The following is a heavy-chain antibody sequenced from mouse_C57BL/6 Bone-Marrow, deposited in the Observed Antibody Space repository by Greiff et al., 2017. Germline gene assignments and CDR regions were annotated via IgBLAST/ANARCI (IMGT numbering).Heavy chain of an antibody. CDR1: GYTFTSYW. D-gene: IGHD1-1*01. CDR3: ARDYYGSSYVYWYFDV. J-gene: IGHJ1*03. V-gene: IGHV1-59*01. CDR2: IDPSDSYT. Sequence: VQLQQPGAELVRPGTSVKLSCKASGYTFTSYWMHWVKQRPGQGLEWIGVIDPSDSYTNYNHKFKGKATLTVDTSSSPAYMQLSSLTSADSAVYYCARDYYGSSYVYWYFDVWGTGTTVTVSS.